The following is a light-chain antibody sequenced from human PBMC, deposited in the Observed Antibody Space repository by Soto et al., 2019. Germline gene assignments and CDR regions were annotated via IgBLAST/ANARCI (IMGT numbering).Light chain of an antibody. CDR3: QQYHDKWT. Sequence: DLQMTQSPSTLSASVGDRVTITCLARQSISSWLAWYQQKPGKAPNLQLYKASSLQSGVPSRFSGSGSGTEFTLTISSLQPDDCGTYYCQQYHDKWTFGQGTKVAIK. CDR1: QSISSW. V-gene: IGKV1-5*03. J-gene: IGKJ1*01. CDR2: KAS.